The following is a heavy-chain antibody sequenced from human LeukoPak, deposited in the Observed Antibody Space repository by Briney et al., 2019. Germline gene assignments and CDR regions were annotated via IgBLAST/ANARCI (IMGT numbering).Heavy chain of an antibody. CDR1: GLTFSTYV. Sequence: GGSLRLSCAASGLTFSTYVMNWVRQAPGKRLEWVSTISESGGSTYYADSVKGRFTISRDNSKSTLYLQMNSLRAEDTAVYYCGRYYVMDVWGQGTSVTVSS. V-gene: IGHV3-23*01. CDR3: GRYYVMDV. J-gene: IGHJ6*02. CDR2: ISESGGST.